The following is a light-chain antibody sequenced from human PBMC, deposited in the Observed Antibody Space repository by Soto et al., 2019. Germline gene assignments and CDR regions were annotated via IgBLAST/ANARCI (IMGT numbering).Light chain of an antibody. J-gene: IGLJ1*01. CDR2: DVS. CDR3: TSYSRSSSV. V-gene: IGLV2-14*03. CDR1: NSDVGVYNY. Sequence: QSALTQPASVSGSPGQSITISCTGTNSDVGVYNYVSWYQHHPGKAPKLIIYDVSNRPSGVSNRFSGSKSGITASLTISGLQAEDEADYYCTSYSRSSSVFGTGTKVTVL.